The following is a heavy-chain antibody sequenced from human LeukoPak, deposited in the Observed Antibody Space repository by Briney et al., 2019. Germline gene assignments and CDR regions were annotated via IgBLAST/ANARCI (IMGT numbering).Heavy chain of an antibody. D-gene: IGHD4-17*01. J-gene: IGHJ4*02. V-gene: IGHV3-49*04. Sequence: SGGSLRLSCAASGFTVSSNDMSWVRQAPGKGLEWVGFIRSKAYGGTTEYAASVKGRFTISRDDSKSIAYLQMNSLKIEDTAVYYCTRERLRSDSDYWGQGTLVTVSS. CDR3: TRERLRSDSDY. CDR2: IRSKAYGGTT. CDR1: GFTVSSND.